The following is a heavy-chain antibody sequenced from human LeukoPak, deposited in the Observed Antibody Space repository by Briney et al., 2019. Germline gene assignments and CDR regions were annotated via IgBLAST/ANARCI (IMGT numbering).Heavy chain of an antibody. CDR2: IADAGT. J-gene: IGHJ3*01. Sequence: GGSLRLSCAASGFTFNDFAMAWVRQAPGKGPEWVSTIADAGTYYADSVKGRFIISRDNSKNMLYLQLNSLRADDTAMYYCARNLGPFDVRGHGTMVTVSS. V-gene: IGHV3-23*01. CDR3: ARNLGPFDV. CDR1: GFTFNDFA. D-gene: IGHD3-16*01.